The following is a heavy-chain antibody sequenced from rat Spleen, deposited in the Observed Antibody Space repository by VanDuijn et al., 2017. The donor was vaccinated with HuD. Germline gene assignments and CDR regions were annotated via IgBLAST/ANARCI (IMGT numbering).Heavy chain of an antibody. D-gene: IGHD1-2*01. CDR2: ISYEDNNT. Sequence: EVQLVESGGGLVQPGRSLKLSCAASGFTFSDYYMAWVRQAPTKGLEWVATISYEDNNTYYGDAVKGRFIVSRDNAKNTLYLQMNSLRSEDTATYYCIRHKMIAAIPFYFDSWGQGVMVTVSS. V-gene: IGHV5-22*01. CDR3: IRHKMIAAIPFYFDS. CDR1: GFTFSDYY. J-gene: IGHJ2*01.